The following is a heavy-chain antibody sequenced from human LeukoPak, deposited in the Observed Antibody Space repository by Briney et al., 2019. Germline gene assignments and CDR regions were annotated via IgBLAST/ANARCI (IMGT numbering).Heavy chain of an antibody. V-gene: IGHV3-23*01. CDR3: ATYTGGSGSEDY. D-gene: IGHD3-10*01. J-gene: IGHJ4*02. Sequence: PGGSLRLSCAASGFTFSSYAMSWVRQAPGKGLEWVSAISGSGGSTYYADSVKGRFTISRDNSKNMLYLQMNSLRAEDTAVYYCATYTGGSGSEDYWGQGTLVTVSS. CDR2: ISGSGGST. CDR1: GFTFSSYA.